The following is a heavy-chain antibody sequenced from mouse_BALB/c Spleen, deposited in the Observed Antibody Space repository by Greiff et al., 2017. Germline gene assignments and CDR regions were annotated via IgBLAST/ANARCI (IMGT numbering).Heavy chain of an antibody. D-gene: IGHD2-10*02. CDR3: ARSYGNYAAY. J-gene: IGHJ3*01. Sequence: DVMLVESGGGLVKPGGSLKLSCAASGFAFSSYDMSWVRQTPEKRLEWVAYISSGGGSTYYPDTVKGRFTISRDNAKNTLYLQMSSLKSEDTAMYYCARSYGNYAAYWGQGTLVTVSA. CDR2: ISSGGGST. V-gene: IGHV5-12-1*01. CDR1: GFAFSSYD.